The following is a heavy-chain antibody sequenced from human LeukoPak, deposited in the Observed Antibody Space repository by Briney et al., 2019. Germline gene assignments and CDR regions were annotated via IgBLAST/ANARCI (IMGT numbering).Heavy chain of an antibody. D-gene: IGHD6-25*01. CDR3: AREFQRYMDV. CDR2: IIPIFGTA. Sequence: SVKVSCKASGCTFSSYAISWVRQAPGQGLEWMGGIIPIFGTANYAQKFQGRVTITADESTSTAYMELSSLRSEDTAVYYCAREFQRYMDVWGQGTTVTVSS. V-gene: IGHV1-69*13. CDR1: GCTFSSYA. J-gene: IGHJ6*02.